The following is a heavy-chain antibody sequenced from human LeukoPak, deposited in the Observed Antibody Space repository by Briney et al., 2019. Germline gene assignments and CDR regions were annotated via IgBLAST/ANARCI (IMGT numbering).Heavy chain of an antibody. V-gene: IGHV3-21*06. J-gene: IGHJ4*02. CDR2: ISSIGDYI. D-gene: IGHD4-11*01. CDR3: ARIWNDHSNYFDK. Sequence: GGSLRLSCAASGFTVSSNYMSWVRQAPGKGLEWVSSISSIGDYIYYAHSLKGRFTISRDNAKNSLYLQMKSLRAEDTAVYYCARIWNDHSNYFDKWGQGTLVTVSS. CDR1: GFTVSSNY.